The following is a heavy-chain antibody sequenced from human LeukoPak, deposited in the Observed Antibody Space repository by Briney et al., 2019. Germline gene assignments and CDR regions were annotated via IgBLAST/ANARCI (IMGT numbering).Heavy chain of an antibody. Sequence: PGGSLRLSCSASGFSFSAYAMHRVRQAPGKGLEYVSAISSDGGSTYYADSVKGRFTMSRDNSKNTLYLQMSSLRAEDTAVYYCVKDRYYDSSGYFDYWGQGTLVTVSS. J-gene: IGHJ4*02. CDR2: ISSDGGST. D-gene: IGHD3-22*01. CDR3: VKDRYYDSSGYFDY. V-gene: IGHV3-64D*06. CDR1: GFSFSAYA.